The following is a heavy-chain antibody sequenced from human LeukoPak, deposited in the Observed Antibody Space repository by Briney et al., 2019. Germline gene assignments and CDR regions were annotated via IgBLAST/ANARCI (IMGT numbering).Heavy chain of an antibody. CDR1: GYTFTGYF. V-gene: IGHV1-2*02. CDR2: INPNSGGT. Sequence: GASVKVSCKASGYTFTGYFIHWVRQAPGQGLEWMGWINPNSGGTNYAQKFQGRVTMTRDTSISTAYMELSRLRSDDTAVYYCARDRDGESDHDYWGQGTLVTVSS. CDR3: ARDRDGESDHDY. D-gene: IGHD3-10*01. J-gene: IGHJ4*02.